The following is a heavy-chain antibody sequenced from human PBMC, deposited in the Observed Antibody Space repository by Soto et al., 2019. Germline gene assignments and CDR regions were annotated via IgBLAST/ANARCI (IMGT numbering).Heavy chain of an antibody. CDR1: GFTVSSSY. J-gene: IGHJ4*02. D-gene: IGHD6-19*01. V-gene: IGHV3-53*01. Sequence: GGSLRLSCAASGFTVSSSYMSWVRQAPGKGLEWVSVLYSDGTTYYADSVKGRFTISRDNSKNTLYLQMNSLRVEDTAVYYCGGAEYSSGWTAEFDYWGQGTLVTVSS. CDR3: GGAEYSSGWTAEFDY. CDR2: LYSDGTT.